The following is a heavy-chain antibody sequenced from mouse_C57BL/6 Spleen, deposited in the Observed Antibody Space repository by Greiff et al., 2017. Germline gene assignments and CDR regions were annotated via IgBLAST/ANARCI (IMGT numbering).Heavy chain of an antibody. CDR1: GYTFTSYW. J-gene: IGHJ4*01. Sequence: QVQLQQPGAELVKPGASVKVSCQASGYTFTSYWMHWVKQRPGQGLEWIGRIHPSDSDTNYNQKFKGKATLTVDKSSSTAYMQLSSLTSEDSAVYYCARGTSSGYYAMDYWGQGTSVTVSS. D-gene: IGHD3-2*02. CDR3: ARGTSSGYYAMDY. V-gene: IGHV1-74*01. CDR2: IHPSDSDT.